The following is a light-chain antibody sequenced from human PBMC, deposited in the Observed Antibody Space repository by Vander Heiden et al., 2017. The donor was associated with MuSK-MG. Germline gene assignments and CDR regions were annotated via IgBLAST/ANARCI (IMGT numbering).Light chain of an antibody. J-gene: IGKJ2*01. CDR2: WAS. CDR1: QSVLYSSNNKNY. CDR3: QQDDNGPYS. Sequence: DIVMTQSPDSLAVSLGERATINCKSSQSVLYSSNNKNYLAWYQHKPGQPPKLLISWASTRESGVPDRFSGSGSGTDFTLTIISLQAEDVAVYYCQQDDNGPYSFSQATEMEIK. V-gene: IGKV4-1*01.